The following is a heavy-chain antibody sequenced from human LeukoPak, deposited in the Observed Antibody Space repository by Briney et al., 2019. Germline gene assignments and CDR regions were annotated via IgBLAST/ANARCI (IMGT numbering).Heavy chain of an antibody. CDR1: GFTFSSYA. V-gene: IGHV3-23*01. Sequence: RSLRLSCAASGFTFSSYAMSWVRQAPGKGLEWVSGISGSGGSTYYADSVKGRFTISRDNSKNTLYLQMSSLRAEDTAVYYCAKDETSGTTRGRAFDIWGQGTMVTVSS. CDR3: AKDETSGTTRGRAFDI. J-gene: IGHJ3*02. D-gene: IGHD1-1*01. CDR2: ISGSGGST.